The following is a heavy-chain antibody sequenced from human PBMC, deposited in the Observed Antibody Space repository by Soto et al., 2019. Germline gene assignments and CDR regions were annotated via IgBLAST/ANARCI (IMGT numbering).Heavy chain of an antibody. V-gene: IGHV3-23*01. CDR3: AKDIRKYSSGWPRTHSYGMDV. D-gene: IGHD6-19*01. Sequence: GGSLRLSCAASGFTFSSYAMSWVRQAPGKGLEWVSAISGSGGSTYYADSVKGRFTISRDNSKNTLYLQMNSLRAEDTAVYYCAKDIRKYSSGWPRTHSYGMDVWGQGTTVTVSS. J-gene: IGHJ6*02. CDR1: GFTFSSYA. CDR2: ISGSGGST.